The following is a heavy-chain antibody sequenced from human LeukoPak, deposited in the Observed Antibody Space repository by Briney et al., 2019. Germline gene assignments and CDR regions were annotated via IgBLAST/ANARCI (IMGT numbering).Heavy chain of an antibody. Sequence: GGSLRLSCAASGFTFSSYTMNWVRQPPGKGLEWVSNIGTSSTTIYYADSVKGRFTISRDNAKNSLYLQMNSLRDEDTAVYYCARDRAVVVAATLGYWGQGTLVTVSS. J-gene: IGHJ4*02. V-gene: IGHV3-48*02. CDR1: GFTFSSYT. CDR3: ARDRAVVVAATLGY. D-gene: IGHD2-15*01. CDR2: IGTSSTTI.